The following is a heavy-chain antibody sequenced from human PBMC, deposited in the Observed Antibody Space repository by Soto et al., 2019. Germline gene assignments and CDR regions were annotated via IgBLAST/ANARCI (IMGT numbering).Heavy chain of an antibody. V-gene: IGHV1-69*01. J-gene: IGHJ4*02. CDR3: ASIPDYYDSSGYYYPFDY. Sequence: QVQLVQSGAEVKKPGSSVKVSCKASGGTFSSYAISWVRQAPGQGLEWMGGIIPIFGTANYAQKFQGRVTITADESTSTDYMELSSLRSEDTAVYYCASIPDYYDSSGYYYPFDYWGQGTLVTVSS. CDR2: IIPIFGTA. D-gene: IGHD3-22*01. CDR1: GGTFSSYA.